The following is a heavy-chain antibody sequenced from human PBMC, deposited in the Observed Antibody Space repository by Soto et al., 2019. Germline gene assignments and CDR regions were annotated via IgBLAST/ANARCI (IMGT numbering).Heavy chain of an antibody. J-gene: IGHJ3*01. Sequence: QLQLQESGPGLVKPSETLSLTCTASGDTISSSDYYWGWIRQPPGRWLEWIGNIFYSGTTYYNPSLKSRVTISVDTSRNQFSLKLSSVTAADTAVYYCARRTDYGDYSDAFDVWGHGSMVTVSS. CDR2: IFYSGTT. CDR3: ARRTDYGDYSDAFDV. CDR1: GDTISSSDYY. V-gene: IGHV4-39*01. D-gene: IGHD4-17*01.